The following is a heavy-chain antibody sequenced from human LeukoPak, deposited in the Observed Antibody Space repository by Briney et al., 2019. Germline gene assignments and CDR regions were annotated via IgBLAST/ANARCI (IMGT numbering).Heavy chain of an antibody. V-gene: IGHV3-9*01. Sequence: PGGSLRLSCAASGFTFDDYAMHWVRQAPGKGLEWVSGISWNSGSIGYADSVKGRFTISRDNAKNSLYLQMNSLRAEDTALYYCAKFPSYSSSWSDDAFDIWGQGTMVTVSS. CDR1: GFTFDDYA. CDR2: ISWNSGSI. D-gene: IGHD6-13*01. J-gene: IGHJ3*02. CDR3: AKFPSYSSSWSDDAFDI.